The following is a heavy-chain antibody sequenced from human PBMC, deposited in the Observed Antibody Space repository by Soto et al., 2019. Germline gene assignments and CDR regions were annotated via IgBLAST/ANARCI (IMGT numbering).Heavy chain of an antibody. CDR2: ISHSGST. V-gene: IGHV4-34*01. D-gene: IGHD3-22*01. CDR3: ARDSGYYDSSGYYFGPY. CDR1: GGSLIGYY. J-gene: IGHJ4*02. Sequence: SETLSLTCAVYGGSLIGYYWSWIRQPPGKGLEWIGEISHSGSTNYNPSLKSRVTISVDTSKNQFSLKLSSVTAADTAVYYCARDSGYYDSSGYYFGPYWGQGTLVT.